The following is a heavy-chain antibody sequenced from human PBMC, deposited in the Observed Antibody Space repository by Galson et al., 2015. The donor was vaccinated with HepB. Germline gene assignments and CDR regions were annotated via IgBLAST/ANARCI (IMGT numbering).Heavy chain of an antibody. Sequence: SLRLSCAASGFTFGDTAITWVRQAPGKGLEWVSGITSRGDNTFYTDPVKGRFSISRDNSKNMLFLQMSSMRAEDTAIYYCAKGYGIFDRWGQGILVTVSS. J-gene: IGHJ4*02. V-gene: IGHV3-23*01. D-gene: IGHD5-18*01. CDR2: ITSRGDNT. CDR3: AKGYGIFDR. CDR1: GFTFGDTA.